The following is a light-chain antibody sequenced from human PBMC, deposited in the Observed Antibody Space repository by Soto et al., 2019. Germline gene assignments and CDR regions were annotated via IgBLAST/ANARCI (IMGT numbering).Light chain of an antibody. Sequence: EIVLTQSPGTLSLSPGERSTLSCMASQTVIRSLAWYQQKPCQTPRLLVFGASTRATGIPDRFSGSGSGTDFTLTISRLEPEDSAVYYCQQYGSSPTWTFGQGTKVDIK. CDR2: GAS. V-gene: IGKV3-20*01. CDR1: QTVIRS. CDR3: QQYGSSPTWT. J-gene: IGKJ1*01.